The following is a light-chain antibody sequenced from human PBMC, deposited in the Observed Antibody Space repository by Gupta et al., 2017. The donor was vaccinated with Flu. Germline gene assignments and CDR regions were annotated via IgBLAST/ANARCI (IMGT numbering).Light chain of an antibody. CDR2: GNN. CDR1: RSNIGSNS. Sequence: QSVLAQPPSASGTPRQRVALSCSGSRSNIGSNSVNWYQQVPGTAPKLLIYGNNQRPSGVPDRFSGSKSGTSASLAISGLQSEDEADYYCAAWDDSLNGHYVFGTGTKVTVV. V-gene: IGLV1-44*01. J-gene: IGLJ1*01. CDR3: AAWDDSLNGHYV.